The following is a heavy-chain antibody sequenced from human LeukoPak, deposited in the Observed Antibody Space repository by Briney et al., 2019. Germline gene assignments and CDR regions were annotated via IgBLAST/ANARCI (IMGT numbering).Heavy chain of an antibody. CDR1: GFTFSDYY. CDR2: ISSSGSTI. CDR3: AKVPTYYDSDWVDP. V-gene: IGHV3-11*01. J-gene: IGHJ5*02. Sequence: GGSLRLSCAASGFTFSDYYMSCIRQAPGKGLEWGSYISSSGSTIYYADSVKGRFTISRDNAKNSLYLQRNSLRAEDTAVYYCAKVPTYYDSDWVDPWGQGTLVTVSS. D-gene: IGHD3-9*01.